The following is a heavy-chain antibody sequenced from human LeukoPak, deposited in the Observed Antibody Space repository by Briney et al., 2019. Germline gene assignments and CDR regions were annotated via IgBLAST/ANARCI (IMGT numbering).Heavy chain of an antibody. J-gene: IGHJ4*02. CDR1: GFTFSSYW. CDR3: ARDFIRGLNYFDY. Sequence: GGSLRLSCAASGFTFSSYWMSWVRQAPGKGLEWVANIKQDGSEKYYVDSVKGRFTISRDNAKNSLYLQMNSLRAEDTAVYYCARDFIRGLNYFDYWGQGTLVTVSS. V-gene: IGHV3-7*01. CDR2: IKQDGSEK. D-gene: IGHD5-24*01.